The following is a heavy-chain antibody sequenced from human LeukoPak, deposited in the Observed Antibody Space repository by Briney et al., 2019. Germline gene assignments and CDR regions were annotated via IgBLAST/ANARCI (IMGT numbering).Heavy chain of an antibody. Sequence: PGGSLRLSCAASGFTYSTFAMSWVRQVPGKGLEWVSSIRGRGDGTYYADSVRGRFSISRDNPKNTVYLQMNTLRPEDTAVYYCARGGTGATDYFDPWGQGTLVSVFS. J-gene: IGHJ5*02. CDR1: GFTYSTFA. CDR2: IRGRGDGT. CDR3: ARGGTGATDYFDP. D-gene: IGHD1-1*01. V-gene: IGHV3-23*01.